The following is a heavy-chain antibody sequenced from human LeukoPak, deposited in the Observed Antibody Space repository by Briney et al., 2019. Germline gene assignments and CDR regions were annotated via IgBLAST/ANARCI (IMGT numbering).Heavy chain of an antibody. D-gene: IGHD2-2*03. Sequence: SETLSLTCTVSGGSISSYYWSWLRQPPGKGLEWIGYIYYSGSTNYNPCLKSRVTISVDTPKNQFSLTLSSVTAADTAVYYCARGQVDIVVVPASYYYYMDVWGKGTTVTVSS. CDR1: GGSISSYY. CDR3: ARGQVDIVVVPASYYYYMDV. CDR2: IYYSGST. J-gene: IGHJ6*03. V-gene: IGHV4-59*01.